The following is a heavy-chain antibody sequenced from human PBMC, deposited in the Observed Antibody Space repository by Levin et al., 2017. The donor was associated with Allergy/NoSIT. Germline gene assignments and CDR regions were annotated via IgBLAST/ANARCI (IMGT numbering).Heavy chain of an antibody. CDR3: ARQYYDVLTAKWDDALDI. CDR1: GFTFTTYA. V-gene: IGHV3-33*01. CDR2: VWHDGNNK. Sequence: GGSLRLSCAASGFTFTTYAMHWVRQAPGKGLEWVAIVWHDGNNKYYGDSVKGRFTISRDNSKNTLFLQMNILRAEDTAVYYCARQYYDVLTAKWDDALDIWGQGTMVTVSS. J-gene: IGHJ3*02. D-gene: IGHD3-9*01.